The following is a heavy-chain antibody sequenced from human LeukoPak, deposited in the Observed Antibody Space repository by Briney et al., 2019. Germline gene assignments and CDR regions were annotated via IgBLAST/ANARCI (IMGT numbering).Heavy chain of an antibody. CDR2: IYMANST. V-gene: IGHV3-53*01. CDR3: AKGGQDFDFWRFDL. D-gene: IGHD3-3*01. Sequence: GGSLRLSCVASGFTVSGNYMSWVRQAPGKGLEWVSVIYMANSTYYADSVKGRFTITRDNSRNTVNLQMNGLRADDTARYYCAKGGQDFDFWRFDLWGQGILVIVSS. J-gene: IGHJ5*02. CDR1: GFTVSGNY.